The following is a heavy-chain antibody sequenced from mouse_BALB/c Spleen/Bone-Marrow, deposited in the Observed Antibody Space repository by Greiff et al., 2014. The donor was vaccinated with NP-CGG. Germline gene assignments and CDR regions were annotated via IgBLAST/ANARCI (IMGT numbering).Heavy chain of an antibody. D-gene: IGHD2-10*02. V-gene: IGHV5-4*02. CDR1: GFTFSDYC. CDR2: INDGGNYS. Sequence: EVQLVESGGGLVKPGGSLKLSCAASGFTFSDYCIYWLRQTPEKRLEWVATINDGGNYSYYPDSVKGRFTISRDKAKNKLYLQMSSLKSEDTAMYYCARARMKYSAMDYWGQGTSVTVFS. J-gene: IGHJ4*01. CDR3: ARARMKYSAMDY.